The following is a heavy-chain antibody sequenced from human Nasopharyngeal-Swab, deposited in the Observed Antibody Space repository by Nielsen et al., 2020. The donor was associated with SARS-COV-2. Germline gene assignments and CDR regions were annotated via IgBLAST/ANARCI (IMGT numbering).Heavy chain of an antibody. J-gene: IGHJ4*02. Sequence: WVRQAPGQGLEWMGGIIPIFGTANYAQKFQGRVTITADESTSTAYMELSSLRSEDTAVYYCASTGRELSNYFDYWGQGTLVTVPQ. CDR2: IIPIFGTA. CDR3: ASTGRELSNYFDY. V-gene: IGHV1-69*01. D-gene: IGHD3-16*02.